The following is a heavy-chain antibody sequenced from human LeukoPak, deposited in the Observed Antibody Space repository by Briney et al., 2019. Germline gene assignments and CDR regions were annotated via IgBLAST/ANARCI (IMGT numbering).Heavy chain of an antibody. CDR3: ARDGGPKSRGYCSSTGCYLGYPVDY. V-gene: IGHV3-33*01. J-gene: IGHJ4*02. Sequence: GRSLRLSCAASGFTFSSYGIHWVRQAPGKGLEWVAVIWYDGSNKYYADSVKGRFTISRDNSKNTLYLQMNSLRAEDTAVYYCARDGGPKSRGYCSSTGCYLGYPVDYWGQGTLVTVSS. CDR1: GFTFSSYG. CDR2: IWYDGSNK. D-gene: IGHD2-2*01.